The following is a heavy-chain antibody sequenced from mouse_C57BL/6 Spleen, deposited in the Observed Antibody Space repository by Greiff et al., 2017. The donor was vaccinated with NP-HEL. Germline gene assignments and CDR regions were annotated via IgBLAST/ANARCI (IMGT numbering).Heavy chain of an antibody. CDR1: GYTFTDYY. Sequence: EVQLQQSGPELVKPGASVKISCKASGYTFTDYYMNWVKQSHGKSLEWIGDINPNNGGTSYNQKFKGKATLTVDKSSSTAYMELRSLTSEDSAVYYCARGWMDYWGQGTSVTVSS. J-gene: IGHJ4*01. D-gene: IGHD1-1*02. V-gene: IGHV1-26*01. CDR3: ARGWMDY. CDR2: INPNNGGT.